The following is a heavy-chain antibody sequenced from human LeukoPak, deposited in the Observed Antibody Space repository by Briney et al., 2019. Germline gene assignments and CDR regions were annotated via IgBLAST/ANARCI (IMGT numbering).Heavy chain of an antibody. D-gene: IGHD5-18*01. CDR1: GGSISSSSYY. CDR2: IYYSGST. J-gene: IGHJ4*02. CDR3: ASKLWDLRYFDY. V-gene: IGHV4-39*07. Sequence: PSETLSLTCTVSGGSISSSSYYWGWIRQPPGKGLEWIGSIYYSGSTYYNPSLKSRVTISVDTSKIQFSLKLSSVTAADTAVYYCASKLWDLRYFDYWGQGTLVTVSS.